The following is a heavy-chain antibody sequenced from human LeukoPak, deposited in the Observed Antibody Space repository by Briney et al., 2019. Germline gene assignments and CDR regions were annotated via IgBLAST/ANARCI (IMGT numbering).Heavy chain of an antibody. D-gene: IGHD4-11*01. V-gene: IGHV4-34*01. Sequence: SETLSLTCGVYDDSFSNFYWSWIRQPPGKGLEWIGEINHSGMTNYNPSLKSRVSISLDTSKKQFSLKLTSVTAADTAVYYCAREIPTSQYYYYYMDVWGKGTTVTISS. CDR1: DDSFSNFY. CDR2: INHSGMT. CDR3: AREIPTSQYYYYYMDV. J-gene: IGHJ6*03.